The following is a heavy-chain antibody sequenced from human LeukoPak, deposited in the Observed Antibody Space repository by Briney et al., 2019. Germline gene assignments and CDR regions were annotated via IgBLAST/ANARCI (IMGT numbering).Heavy chain of an antibody. CDR1: GYTFTSYY. CDR3: ARGGAYYDSSGYSLDP. J-gene: IGHJ5*02. Sequence: ASVKVSCKASGYTFTSYYMHWVRQAPGQGLEWMGIINPSGGSTSYAQKFQGRVTMTRDTSTSTVYMELSSLRSEDTAVYYCARGGAYYDSSGYSLDPWGQGTLVTVSS. D-gene: IGHD3-22*01. V-gene: IGHV1-46*01. CDR2: INPSGGST.